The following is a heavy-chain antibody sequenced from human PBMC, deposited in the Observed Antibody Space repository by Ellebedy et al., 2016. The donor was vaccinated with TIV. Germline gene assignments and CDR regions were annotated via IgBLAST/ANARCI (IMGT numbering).Heavy chain of an antibody. CDR2: ISAFNGNT. D-gene: IGHD6-19*01. CDR3: ARDGAAVPGVVGGDY. J-gene: IGHJ4*02. CDR1: GYAFTSYG. Sequence: AASVKVSCKSSGYAFTSYGIMWVRQAPGQGLEWLGWISAFNGNTNSAQKFQGRVTMTTDTSSATAYMELRTLKSDDTAIYFCARDGAAVPGVVGGDYWGQGTLITVSS. V-gene: IGHV1-18*01.